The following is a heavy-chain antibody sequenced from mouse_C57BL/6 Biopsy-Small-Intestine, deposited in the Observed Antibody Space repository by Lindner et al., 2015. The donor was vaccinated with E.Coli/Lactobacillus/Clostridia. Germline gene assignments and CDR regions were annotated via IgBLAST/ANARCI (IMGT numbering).Heavy chain of an antibody. CDR2: IIPILGTA. D-gene: IGHD2-3*01. CDR1: GGTFSSYA. V-gene: IGHV1-81*01. J-gene: IGHJ4*01. CDR3: ARDRAGRDGYNFGY. Sequence: SVKVSCKASGGTFSSYAISWVRQAPGQGLEWMGGIIPILGTANYAQKFQGRVTITADESTSTAYMELSSLRSEDTAVYYCARDRAGRDGYNFGYWGQGTLVTVSS.